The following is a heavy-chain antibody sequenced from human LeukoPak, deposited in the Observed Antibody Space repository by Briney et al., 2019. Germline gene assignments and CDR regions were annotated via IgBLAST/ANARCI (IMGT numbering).Heavy chain of an antibody. CDR1: GFTFSSYS. CDR2: ISSSSSTI. CDR3: ARDLTSCFN. J-gene: IGHJ4*02. V-gene: IGHV3-48*01. D-gene: IGHD2-2*01. Sequence: GGSLRLSCAASGFTFSSYSMNWVRQAPGKGLEWVSYISSSSSTIYYADSVKGRFTISRDNAKNSLYLQMNSLRAEDTAVYYCARDLTSCFNWGQGTLVTVSS.